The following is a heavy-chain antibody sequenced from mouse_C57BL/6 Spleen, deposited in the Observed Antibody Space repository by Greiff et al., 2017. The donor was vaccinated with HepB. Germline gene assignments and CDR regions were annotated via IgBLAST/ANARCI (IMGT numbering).Heavy chain of an antibody. CDR2: IDPSDSYT. CDR3: ARSNYGSSYFDY. Sequence: VQLQQPEAELVMPGASVKLSCKASGYTFTSYWMHWVKQRPGQGLEWIGEIDPSDSYTNYNQKFKGKSTLTVDKSSSTAYMQLSSLTSEDSAVYYCARSNYGSSYFDYWGQGTTLTVSS. CDR1: GYTFTSYW. D-gene: IGHD1-1*01. J-gene: IGHJ2*01. V-gene: IGHV1-69*01.